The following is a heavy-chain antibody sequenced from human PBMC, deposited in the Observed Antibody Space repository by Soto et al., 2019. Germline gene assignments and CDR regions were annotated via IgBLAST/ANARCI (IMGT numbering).Heavy chain of an antibody. CDR3: ARVNLAGCGSFHD. CDR1: GYSITDGYC. Sequence: ASETLSLTCAVSGYSITDGYCWGLIRQPPGKGLEWIWSIYHSGNTYNNPSLKRRATPSIATTKNQSSLKLRSVTAAATAMYYCARVNLAGCGSFHDWGQGTMVTVSS. V-gene: IGHV4-38-2*01. CDR2: IYHSGNT. J-gene: IGHJ4*02. D-gene: IGHD2-15*01.